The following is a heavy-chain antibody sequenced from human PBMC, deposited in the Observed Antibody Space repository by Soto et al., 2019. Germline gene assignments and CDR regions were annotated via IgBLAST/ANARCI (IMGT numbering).Heavy chain of an antibody. D-gene: IGHD3-16*01. CDR3: AREGEMPYYYYGMDV. CDR2: ISGYNGNT. J-gene: IGHJ6*02. CDR1: GYTFTTYG. Sequence: QVQLVQSGAEVKKPGASVKVSCKSSGYTFTTYGISWVRQAPGQGLEWMGWISGYNGNTKYAQKFQGRVTMTTDTSTSTAYMHLRSLRSDDTAVYYCAREGEMPYYYYGMDVWGQGTTVTVYS. V-gene: IGHV1-18*01.